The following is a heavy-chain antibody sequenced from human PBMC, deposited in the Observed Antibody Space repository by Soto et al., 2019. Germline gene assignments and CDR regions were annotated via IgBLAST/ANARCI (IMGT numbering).Heavy chain of an antibody. J-gene: IGHJ4*02. CDR3: AKWGESFAAVVVGPSFDS. D-gene: IGHD2-15*01. CDR2: IYHTGTT. CDR1: GDSISSNFW. V-gene: IGHV4-4*02. Sequence: QVHLQESGPGLVKSSGTLSLTCAVSGDSISSNFWWSWVRQSPAKGLEWVGQIYHTGTTNYNPSVTIRLTMSVDKSNNQFSLKLNSVTAADTAIYYFAKWGESFAAVVVGPSFDSWGQGTLVTVSS.